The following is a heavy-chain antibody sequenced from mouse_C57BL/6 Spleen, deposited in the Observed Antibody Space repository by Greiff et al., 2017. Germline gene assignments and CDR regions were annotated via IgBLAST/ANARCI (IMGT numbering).Heavy chain of an antibody. Sequence: EVKLMESGGGLVKPGGSLKLSCAASGFTFSDYGMHWVRQAPEKGLEWVAYISSGSSTIYYADTVKGRFTIYRDNAKNTLFLQMTSLRSEDTAMYYCARPTRVTTRYFEVWGTGTTVTVSS. CDR1: GFTFSDYG. CDR3: ARPTRVTTRYFEV. V-gene: IGHV5-17*01. D-gene: IGHD2-5*01. CDR2: ISSGSSTI. J-gene: IGHJ1*03.